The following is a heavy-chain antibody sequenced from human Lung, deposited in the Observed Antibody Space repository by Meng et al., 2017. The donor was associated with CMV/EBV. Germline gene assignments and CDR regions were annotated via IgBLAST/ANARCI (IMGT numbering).Heavy chain of an antibody. CDR3: ARGPSTSYDTSRGLHS. V-gene: IGHV1-69*05. Sequence: SVXVSXXASGGSLSDYAISWVRQAPGQGLEWMGGITPIFGTTNYAQKFQGRVTITTDESATTAYMDLSSLRSEDTAVFYCARGPSTSYDTSRGLHSWGQGXLVTVSS. D-gene: IGHD3-22*01. CDR1: GGSLSDYA. CDR2: ITPIFGTT. J-gene: IGHJ4*02.